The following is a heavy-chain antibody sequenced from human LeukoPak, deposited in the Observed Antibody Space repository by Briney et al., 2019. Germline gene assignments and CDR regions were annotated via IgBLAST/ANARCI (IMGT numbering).Heavy chain of an antibody. D-gene: IGHD3-22*01. CDR3: TRLLRPYPCSGYRNWFAR. Sequence: PGGSLRLSCAASGFTFTNAWMAWGRQVPGKGRECLGRIKSKSDGATTDYAAPVRGRFFISRHDSQDTLYLQLSSLKSQEIGIYYCTRLLRPYPCSGYRNWFARWGQGSLVTVSS. J-gene: IGHJ5*02. V-gene: IGHV3-15*01. CDR1: GFTFTNAW. CDR2: IKSKSDGATT.